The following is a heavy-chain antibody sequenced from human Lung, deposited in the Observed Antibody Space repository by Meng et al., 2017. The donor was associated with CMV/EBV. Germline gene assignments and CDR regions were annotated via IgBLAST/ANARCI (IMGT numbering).Heavy chain of an antibody. CDR1: GYTFIYYY. CDR2: INPKSGGT. J-gene: IGHJ4*03. Sequence: QVRLVQSGAEGKKPGASVKVSCKASGYTFIYYYRHWVRQAPGQGLEWVGWINPKSGGTHYAQSFQGRVTITRDTSINTVYVEISSLKSDDTAVYYCTSAPGDYWGQGTLVTVSS. V-gene: IGHV1-2*02. CDR3: TSAPGDY. D-gene: IGHD1-14*01.